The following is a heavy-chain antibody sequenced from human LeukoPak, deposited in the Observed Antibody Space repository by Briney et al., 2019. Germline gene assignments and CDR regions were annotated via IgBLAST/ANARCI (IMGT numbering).Heavy chain of an antibody. J-gene: IGHJ4*02. CDR1: GGSISSYY. CDR2: IYYSGST. Sequence: PSETLSLTRTVSGGSISSYYWSWIRQPPGKGLEWIGYIYYSGSTNYNPSLKSRVTISVDTSKNQFSLKLSSVTAADTAVYYCARSDQWLVPFDYWGQGTLVTVSS. D-gene: IGHD6-19*01. V-gene: IGHV4-59*08. CDR3: ARSDQWLVPFDY.